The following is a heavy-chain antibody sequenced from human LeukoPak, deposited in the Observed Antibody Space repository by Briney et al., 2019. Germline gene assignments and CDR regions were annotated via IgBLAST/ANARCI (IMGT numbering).Heavy chain of an antibody. CDR3: AGETNALDY. V-gene: IGHV1-46*03. J-gene: IGHJ4*02. CDR2: LNPSDGDT. CDR1: GHTFTSNF. Sequence: ASVKVSCKASGHTFTSNFMHWARQAPGQGLEWMAVLNPSDGDTTYAQKFQGRITMTRDTSTGTVYMELNSLTSEDTAVYYCAGETNALDYWGQGTLVTVSS.